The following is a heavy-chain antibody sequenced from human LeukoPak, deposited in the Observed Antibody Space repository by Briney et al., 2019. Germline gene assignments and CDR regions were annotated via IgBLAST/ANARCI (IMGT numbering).Heavy chain of an antibody. Sequence: GGSLRLSCAPSGFTVSSNYMSWVRQAPGKGLEWVSVIYSGGSTYYADSVKGRFTISRDNSENKVYLQMNSLRAEDTAVYYCARDRSGYYSDYWGQGTLDTVSS. D-gene: IGHD3-22*01. CDR3: ARDRSGYYSDY. J-gene: IGHJ4*02. CDR1: GFTVSSNY. V-gene: IGHV3-53*01. CDR2: IYSGGST.